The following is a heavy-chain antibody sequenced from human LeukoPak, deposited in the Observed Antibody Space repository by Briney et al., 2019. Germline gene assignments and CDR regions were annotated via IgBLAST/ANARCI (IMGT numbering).Heavy chain of an antibody. J-gene: IGHJ5*02. CDR3: ARLLSPVGLVILS. D-gene: IGHD3/OR15-3a*01. V-gene: IGHV4-59*08. Sequence: SETLSLTCTVSGASISSYSWSWIRLPPGKGLEWIGYIYYTGSTNYNPSLKSRVTISVDTSKNQFSLRLTSVTAADTAVYYCARLLSPVGLVILSWGQGTLVTVSS. CDR1: GASISSYS. CDR2: IYYTGST.